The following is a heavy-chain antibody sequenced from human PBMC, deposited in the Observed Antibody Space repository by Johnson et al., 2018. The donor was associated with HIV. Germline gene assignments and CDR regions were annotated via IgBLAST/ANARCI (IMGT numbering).Heavy chain of an antibody. V-gene: IGHV3-7*01. CDR2: IKQDGTAK. D-gene: IGHD5-24*01. J-gene: IGHJ3*02. CDR1: RFTFSSHW. CDR3: AREERDGINSAFDI. Sequence: EQLVESGGGLVQPGGSLRLSCAASRFTFSSHWMSWVRQAPGKGLEWVANIKQDGTAKYYVDSVKGRFTISRDNAKNLLFLQRNSLRAGDTAVYYCAREERDGINSAFDIWGQGTMVAVSS.